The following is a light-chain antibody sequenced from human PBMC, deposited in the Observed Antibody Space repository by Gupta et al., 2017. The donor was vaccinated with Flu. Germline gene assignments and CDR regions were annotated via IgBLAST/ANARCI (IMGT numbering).Light chain of an antibody. CDR3: SSYTSSNSLE. J-gene: IGLJ3*02. CDR1: SSYVGGYNY. CDR2: EVI. V-gene: IGLV2-14*01. Sequence: SITISCTGTSSYVGGYNYVSWYQHHPGKAPNLMIYEVINRPSGVSNRFSGSKSGNTASLTISGLQAEDEADYYCSSYTSSNSLEFGGGTKLTVL.